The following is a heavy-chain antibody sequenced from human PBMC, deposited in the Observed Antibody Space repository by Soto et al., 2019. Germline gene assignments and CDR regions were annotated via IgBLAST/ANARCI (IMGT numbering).Heavy chain of an antibody. CDR3: ARRQAVLLRGSYPHNYDY. CDR2: MNPNSGNT. CDR1: GYTFTSYD. D-gene: IGHD1-26*01. Sequence: ASVKVSCKASGYTFTSYDINWVRQATGQGLEWMGWMNPNSGNTGYAQKFQGRVSMTRNTSISTAYMELSSLRSDDTAVYYCARRQAVLLRGSYPHNYDYWGRGTLVPVYS. J-gene: IGHJ4*02. V-gene: IGHV1-8*01.